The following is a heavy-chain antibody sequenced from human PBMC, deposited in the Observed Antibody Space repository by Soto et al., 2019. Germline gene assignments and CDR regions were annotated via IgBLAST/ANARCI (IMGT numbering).Heavy chain of an antibody. CDR1: GFTFSSYA. J-gene: IGHJ3*02. V-gene: IGHV3-23*01. D-gene: IGHD2-15*01. Sequence: PGGSLRLSCAASGFTFSSYAMSWVRQAPGTGLEWVSAISGSGGSTYYADSVKGRFTISRDNSKNTLYLQMNSLRAEDTAVYYCAKAISVVPWANVFDIWGQGTMVTVSS. CDR3: AKAISVVPWANVFDI. CDR2: ISGSGGST.